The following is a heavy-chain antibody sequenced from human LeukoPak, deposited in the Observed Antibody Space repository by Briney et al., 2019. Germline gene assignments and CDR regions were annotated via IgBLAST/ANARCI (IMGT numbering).Heavy chain of an antibody. CDR3: AKDDYSGYDQTFDY. V-gene: IGHV3-23*01. CDR2: ISGSGGST. D-gene: IGHD5-12*01. CDR1: GFTFSSYA. Sequence: GGSLRLSCAASGFTFSSYAMSWVRQAPGKWLEWVSAISGSGGSTYYADSVKGRFTISRDNSKNTLYLQMNSLRAEDTAVYYCAKDDYSGYDQTFDYWGQGTLVTVSS. J-gene: IGHJ4*02.